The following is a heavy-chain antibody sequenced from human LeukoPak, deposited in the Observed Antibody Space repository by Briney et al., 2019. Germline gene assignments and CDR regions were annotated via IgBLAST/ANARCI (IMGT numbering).Heavy chain of an antibody. CDR3: ARDLRELMGGDYYFDY. D-gene: IGHD2-8*01. CDR1: GYTLSNLG. Sequence: ASVKVFCKASGYTLSNLGISWVRQAPGQGLEWMGWLSASNGNTNYAQKVRGRVTMTTDTSTNTAYLELTSLRSDDTAVYYCARDLRELMGGDYYFDYWGQGTLVTVSS. V-gene: IGHV1-18*01. CDR2: LSASNGNT. J-gene: IGHJ4*02.